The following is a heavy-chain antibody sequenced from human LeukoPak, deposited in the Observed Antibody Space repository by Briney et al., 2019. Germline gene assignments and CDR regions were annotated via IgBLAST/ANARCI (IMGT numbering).Heavy chain of an antibody. V-gene: IGHV3-23*01. CDR1: GLTFNNFA. CDR2: ISGSGMST. J-gene: IGHJ6*03. D-gene: IGHD6-19*01. Sequence: PGGSLRLSCAASGLTFNNFAFFWVRQAPGKGLEWVSDISGSGMSTYYADSVKGRFTISRDNSKNSLFLEMNSLRVEDTATYYCAKNLFKDFEGSAFFSIMDVWGKGTTVTVSS. CDR3: AKNLFKDFEGSAFFSIMDV.